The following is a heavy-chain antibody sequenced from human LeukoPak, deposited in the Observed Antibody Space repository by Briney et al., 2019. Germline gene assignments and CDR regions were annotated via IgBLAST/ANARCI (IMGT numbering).Heavy chain of an antibody. CDR1: AFVFSNYN. Sequence: GGSLRLSCAASAFVFSNYNMNWVRQAPGKGLEWISYISHSSSAMYYADSVKGRFTISRDNARNSLFLQMSSLRAEDTALYYCARGTVTQDWYFDLWGRGTLVTVSS. CDR3: ARGTVTQDWYFDL. CDR2: ISHSSSAM. J-gene: IGHJ2*01. D-gene: IGHD4-17*01. V-gene: IGHV3-48*01.